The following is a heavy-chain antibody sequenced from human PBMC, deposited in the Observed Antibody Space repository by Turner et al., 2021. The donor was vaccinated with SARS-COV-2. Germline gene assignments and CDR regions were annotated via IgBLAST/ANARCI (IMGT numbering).Heavy chain of an antibody. Sequence: QVQMVESGGGVVQPGRYLRLSCAASGFTFSSYGMHGVRQSPGKGLEWVAVISYDGSNKYYADSVKGRFTISRDKSKNTLYLQMNSLRAEDTAVYYCAKEGLLVAFDYWGQGTLVTVSS. V-gene: IGHV3-30*18. J-gene: IGHJ4*02. D-gene: IGHD2-15*01. CDR2: ISYDGSNK. CDR1: GFTFSSYG. CDR3: AKEGLLVAFDY.